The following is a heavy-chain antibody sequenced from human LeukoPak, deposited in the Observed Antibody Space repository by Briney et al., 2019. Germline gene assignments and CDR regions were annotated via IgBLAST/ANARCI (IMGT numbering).Heavy chain of an antibody. V-gene: IGHV1-2*02. Sequence: ASVKVSCKASGYTFTGYYMHWVRQAPGQGLEWMGWINPNSGGTNYAQKFQGRVTMTRDTSISTAYMELSRLRSDDTAVYYCARVLGSSSWERTDAFDIWGQGTMVTVSS. CDR3: ARVLGSSSWERTDAFDI. J-gene: IGHJ3*02. CDR2: INPNSGGT. D-gene: IGHD6-13*01. CDR1: GYTFTGYY.